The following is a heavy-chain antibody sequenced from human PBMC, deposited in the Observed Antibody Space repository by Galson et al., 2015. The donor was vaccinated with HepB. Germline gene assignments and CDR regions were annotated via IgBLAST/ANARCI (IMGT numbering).Heavy chain of an antibody. CDR1: GFTFTTYA. V-gene: IGHV3-23*01. Sequence: SLRLSCAASGFTFTTYAMAWVRQAPGGGLEWVAAISGRGGITHYAASVRGRFSTSRDSSMNTLYLQMDSLRAEDTAVYYCTKDFPAWLPGDWGQGALVTVSS. J-gene: IGHJ4*02. CDR3: TKDFPAWLPGD. D-gene: IGHD5-12*01. CDR2: ISGRGGIT.